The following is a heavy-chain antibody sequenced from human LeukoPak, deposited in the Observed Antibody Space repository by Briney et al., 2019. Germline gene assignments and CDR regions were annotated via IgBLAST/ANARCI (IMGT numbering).Heavy chain of an antibody. CDR1: GGSISSYY. CDR2: IYYSGST. CDR3: ARTSHVVLGYFDY. Sequence: SETLSLTCTVSGGSISSYYWSWIRQPPGKGLEWIGSIYYSGSTNYNPSLKSRVTISVDTSKNQFSLKLSSVTAADTAVYYCARTSHVVLGYFDYWGQGTLVTVSS. J-gene: IGHJ4*02. D-gene: IGHD2-8*02. V-gene: IGHV4-59*08.